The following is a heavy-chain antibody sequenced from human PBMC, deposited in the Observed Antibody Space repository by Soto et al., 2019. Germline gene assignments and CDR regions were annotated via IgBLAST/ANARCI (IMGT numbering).Heavy chain of an antibody. V-gene: IGHV3-30*18. CDR3: AKAIENYSTGYYKPFYYFGVDV. J-gene: IGHJ6*02. CDR1: GFTFGSYG. D-gene: IGHD3-22*01. CDR2: ISYDGSKK. Sequence: GGSLRLSCAASGFTFGSYGMHWVRQAPGKGLEWVAGISYDGSKKYYGESVKGRFTISSDNSKNTLYLQMNSLRVEDTAVYYCAKAIENYSTGYYKPFYYFGVDVWGQGTTVTVS.